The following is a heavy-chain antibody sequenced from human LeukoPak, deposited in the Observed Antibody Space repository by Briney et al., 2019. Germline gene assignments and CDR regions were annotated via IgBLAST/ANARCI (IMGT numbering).Heavy chain of an antibody. J-gene: IGHJ4*02. CDR2: IHPSTGNP. D-gene: IGHD3-16*02. CDR3: ARAYQRLGDLSLPDY. Sequence: EASVKVSCKASGYTFTHYAMNWVRQAPGQGLEWMGWIHPSTGNPTYAQGFTGRFVFSLDTSISTTYLQISSLKAEDTAVYYCARAYQRLGDLSLPDYWGQGTLVTVSS. CDR1: GYTFTHYA. V-gene: IGHV7-4-1*02.